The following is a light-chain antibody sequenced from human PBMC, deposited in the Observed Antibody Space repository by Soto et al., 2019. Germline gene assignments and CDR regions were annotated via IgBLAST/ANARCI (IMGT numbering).Light chain of an antibody. CDR2: GAS. CDR1: QSVNTN. Sequence: EIVMTQSPATLSVSPGEGATLSCRASQSVNTNLAWYQQKPGQAPRLLIYGASNRATGIPARFSGSGSGTDFTLTISSLEPEDFAVYYCQQRSNWPITFGQGTR. V-gene: IGKV3-11*01. J-gene: IGKJ5*01. CDR3: QQRSNWPIT.